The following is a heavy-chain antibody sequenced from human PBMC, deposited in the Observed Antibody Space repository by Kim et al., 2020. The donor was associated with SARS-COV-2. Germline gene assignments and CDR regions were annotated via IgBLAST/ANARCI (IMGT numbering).Heavy chain of an antibody. D-gene: IGHD2-15*01. CDR3: ARDRPFGVVVDYGMDV. J-gene: IGHJ6*02. CDR1: GGSISSGGYY. Sequence: SETLSLTCTVSGGSISSGGYYWSWIRQHPGKGLEWIGYIYYSGSTYYNPSLKSRVTISVDTSKNQFSLKLSSVTAADTAVYYCARDRPFGVVVDYGMDVWGQGTTVTVSS. V-gene: IGHV4-31*03. CDR2: IYYSGST.